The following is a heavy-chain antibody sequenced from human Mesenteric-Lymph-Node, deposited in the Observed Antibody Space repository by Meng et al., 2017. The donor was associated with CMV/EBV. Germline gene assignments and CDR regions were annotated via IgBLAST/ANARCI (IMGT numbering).Heavy chain of an antibody. V-gene: IGHV3-21*01. CDR3: ASTNDYGGYSLS. Sequence: SCKASGYTFTSYDINWVRQAPGKGLEWVSSISSSSSHINYADSVKGRFTISRDDAKNSLYLQMNSLRADDSAVYYCASTNDYGGYSLSWGQGTLVTVSS. CDR2: ISSSSSHI. D-gene: IGHD4-23*01. J-gene: IGHJ4*02. CDR1: GYTFTSYD.